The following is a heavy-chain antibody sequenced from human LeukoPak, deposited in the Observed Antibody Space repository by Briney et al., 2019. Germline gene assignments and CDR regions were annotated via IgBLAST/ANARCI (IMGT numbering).Heavy chain of an antibody. D-gene: IGHD2-2*01. Sequence: PSETLSLTCTVSGGSISSYYWSWVRQAPGKGLEWVSAISGSGGSTYYADSVKGRFTISRDNSKNTLYLQMNSLRAEDTAVYYCAKGTLDIVVVPAAPKVYYFDYWGQGTLVTVSS. J-gene: IGHJ4*02. CDR3: AKGTLDIVVVPAAPKVYYFDY. CDR1: GGSISSYY. CDR2: ISGSGGST. V-gene: IGHV3-23*01.